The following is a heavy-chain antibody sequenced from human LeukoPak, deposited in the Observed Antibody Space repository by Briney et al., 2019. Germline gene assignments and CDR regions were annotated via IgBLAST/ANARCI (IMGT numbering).Heavy chain of an antibody. Sequence: KTGGSLRLSCAASAFSLNAYNMNWVRQAPGKGLEWVSSISYTGTYIYYADSVKGRFTISRDNAKNTLFLQMNSLRVDDTAVYYCAKGTVGAKYWGQGTLVIVSS. CDR3: AKGTVGAKY. V-gene: IGHV3-21*06. CDR1: AFSLNAYN. J-gene: IGHJ4*02. D-gene: IGHD1-26*01. CDR2: ISYTGTYI.